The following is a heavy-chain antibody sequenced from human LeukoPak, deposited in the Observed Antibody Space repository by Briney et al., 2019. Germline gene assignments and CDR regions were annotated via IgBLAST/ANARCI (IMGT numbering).Heavy chain of an antibody. CDR2: IYYSGST. CDR3: ASYTIAYCGGDCYSGDY. V-gene: IGHV4-39*01. J-gene: IGHJ4*02. CDR1: GGSISSSSYY. D-gene: IGHD2-21*02. Sequence: SEILSLTCTVSGGSISSSSYYWGWSRQPPGKGLEWIGSIYYSGSTYYNPSLKSRVTISVDTSKNQFSLKLSSVTAADTAVYYCASYTIAYCGGDCYSGDYWGQGTLVTVSS.